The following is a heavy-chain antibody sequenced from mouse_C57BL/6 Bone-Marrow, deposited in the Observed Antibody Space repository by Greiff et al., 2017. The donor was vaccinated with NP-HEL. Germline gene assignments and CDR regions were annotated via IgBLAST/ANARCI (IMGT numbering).Heavy chain of an antibody. Sequence: EVQLVESGGGLVKPGGSLKLSCAASGFTFSSYAMSWVRQTPEKRLEWVATISDGGSYTYYPDNVKGRFTISRDNAKNNLYLQMSHLKSEDTAMYYCARDQGLRRPAWFAYWGQGTLVTVSA. CDR3: ARDQGLRRPAWFAY. J-gene: IGHJ3*01. V-gene: IGHV5-4*01. D-gene: IGHD2-4*01. CDR1: GFTFSSYA. CDR2: ISDGGSYT.